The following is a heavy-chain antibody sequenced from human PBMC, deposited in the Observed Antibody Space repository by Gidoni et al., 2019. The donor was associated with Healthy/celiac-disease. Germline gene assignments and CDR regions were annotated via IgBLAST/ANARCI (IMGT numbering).Heavy chain of an antibody. Sequence: EVQLVESGGGLVQPGGSLRLSCAASGFTFSSYDMHWVRQATGKGLEWVSAIGTAGDTYYPGSVKGRFTISRENAKNSLYLQVNSLRAGDTAVYYCARSLGYSSSRHFDYWGQGTLVTVSS. CDR1: GFTFSSYD. V-gene: IGHV3-13*01. J-gene: IGHJ4*02. CDR3: ARSLGYSSSRHFDY. CDR2: IGTAGDT. D-gene: IGHD6-6*01.